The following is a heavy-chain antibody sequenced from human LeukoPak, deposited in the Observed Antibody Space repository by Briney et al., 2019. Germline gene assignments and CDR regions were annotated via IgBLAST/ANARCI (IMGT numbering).Heavy chain of an antibody. J-gene: IGHJ4*02. CDR2: IYTSGST. CDR3: ARELTDFWSGYLDY. V-gene: IGHV4-4*07. Sequence: SETLSLTCTVSGGSISSYYWSWIRQPAGKGLEWIGRIYTSGSTNYNPSLKSRVTMSVDTSKNQFSLKLSSVTAADTAVYYCARELTDFWSGYLDYWGQGTLVTVSS. D-gene: IGHD3-3*01. CDR1: GGSISSYY.